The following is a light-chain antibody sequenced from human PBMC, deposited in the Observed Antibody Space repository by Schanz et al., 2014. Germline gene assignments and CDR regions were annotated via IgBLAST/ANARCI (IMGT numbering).Light chain of an antibody. CDR1: QGISSH. V-gene: IGKV1-9*01. J-gene: IGKJ4*01. CDR2: TAS. Sequence: IQLTQSPSSLSASVGDRVTLTCRASQGISSHLAWYQQKPGKAPKLLIYTASTLQSGVPSRFSGSGSGTDFTLTISSLQPEDFATYYCQQLNSFPLTFGGGTKVEIK. CDR3: QQLNSFPLT.